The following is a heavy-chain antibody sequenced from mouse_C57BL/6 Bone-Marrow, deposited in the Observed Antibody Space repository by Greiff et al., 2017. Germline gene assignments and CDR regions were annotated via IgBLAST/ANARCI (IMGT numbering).Heavy chain of an antibody. D-gene: IGHD2-4*01. CDR3: ARGAYDYDAEYYFYY. V-gene: IGHV3-6*01. J-gene: IGHJ2*01. CDR1: GYSITSGYY. CDR2: ISYDGSN. Sequence: EVKVEESGPGLVKPSQSLSLTCSVTGYSITSGYYWNWIRQFPGNKLEWMGYISYDGSNNYNPSLKNRISITRDTSKNQFFLKLNSVTTEDTATYYCARGAYDYDAEYYFYYWGQGTTLTVSS.